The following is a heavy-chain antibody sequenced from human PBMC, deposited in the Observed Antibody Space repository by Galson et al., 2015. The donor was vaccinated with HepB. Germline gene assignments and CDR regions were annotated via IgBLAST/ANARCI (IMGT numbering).Heavy chain of an antibody. D-gene: IGHD2-15*01. Sequence: SVKVSCKASGYTFSSYSITWVRQAPGQGLEWMGGINPYNRDTEYAQNFQGRVTLTADTSTTTAYMELRSLRSDDTAVYFCARGALLLGVGATQNNSFDPWGQRTLVTVSS. CDR1: GYTFSSYS. CDR2: INPYNRDT. J-gene: IGHJ5*02. CDR3: ARGALLLGVGATQNNSFDP. V-gene: IGHV1-18*01.